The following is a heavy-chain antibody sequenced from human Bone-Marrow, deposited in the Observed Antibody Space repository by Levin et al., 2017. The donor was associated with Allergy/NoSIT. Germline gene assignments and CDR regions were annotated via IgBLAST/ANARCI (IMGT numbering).Heavy chain of an antibody. Sequence: SQTLSLTCTVSGGSISGSSYYWGWIRQPPGKGLEWIGTINYSGTTHYNPSLKSRVTISVDTSKNQISLKLSSVTAADTAVYYCAREIGARSGGVYWGQGTLVTVSS. CDR2: INYSGTT. CDR1: GGSISGSSYY. CDR3: AREIGARSGGVY. D-gene: IGHD3-10*01. J-gene: IGHJ4*02. V-gene: IGHV4-39*07.